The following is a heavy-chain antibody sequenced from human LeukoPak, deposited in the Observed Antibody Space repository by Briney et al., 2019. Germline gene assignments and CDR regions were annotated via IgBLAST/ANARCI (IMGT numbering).Heavy chain of an antibody. CDR1: GFTFSKYW. J-gene: IGHJ4*02. V-gene: IGHV3-74*01. D-gene: IGHD3-10*01. Sequence: GGSLRLSCASSGFTFSKYWMRWVRQAPGKGLVWVSRINADGTGTNYADSVKGRFTISRDNAKNTLYLQMNSLRAEDTAVYFCARGLGAPGHYWGQGTLVTVSS. CDR2: INADGTGT. CDR3: ARGLGAPGHY.